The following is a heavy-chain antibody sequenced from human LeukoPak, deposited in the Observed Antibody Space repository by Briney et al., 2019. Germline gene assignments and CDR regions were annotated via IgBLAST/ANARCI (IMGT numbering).Heavy chain of an antibody. J-gene: IGHJ4*02. CDR1: GGSISSYY. Sequence: SETLSLTCTVSGGSISSYYWSWIRQPPGKGLEWIGYIYYSGSTSYNPSLKSRVTISVDTSKNQFSLKLSSVTAADTAVYYCARRRYYSSGSPGDFDYWGQGTLVTVSS. CDR3: ARRRYYSSGSPGDFDY. CDR2: IYYSGST. D-gene: IGHD3-10*01. V-gene: IGHV4-59*08.